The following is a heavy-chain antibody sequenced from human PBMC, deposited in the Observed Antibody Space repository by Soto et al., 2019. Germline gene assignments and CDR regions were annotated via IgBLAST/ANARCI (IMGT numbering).Heavy chain of an antibody. D-gene: IGHD3-3*01. CDR2: ISAYNGDT. V-gene: IGHV1-18*01. Sequence: ASVKVSCKSSGGTFSNHVINWVRQAPGQGLEWMGWISAYNGDTYYAQNLQGRVTMTTETSTTTAYMELRSLRSDDTAVYYCARTNKTYYDFWSGYYSYYYYYGMDVWGQGTTVTVSS. J-gene: IGHJ6*02. CDR3: ARTNKTYYDFWSGYYSYYYYYGMDV. CDR1: GGTFSNHV.